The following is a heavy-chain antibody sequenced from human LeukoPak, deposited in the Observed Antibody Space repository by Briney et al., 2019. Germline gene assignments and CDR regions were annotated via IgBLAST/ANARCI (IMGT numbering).Heavy chain of an antibody. CDR2: ISNSGNSI. V-gene: IGHV3-21*01. CDR1: GFTFSSYA. J-gene: IGHJ4*02. CDR3: ARRYCSSTSCLLDY. Sequence: GGSLRLSCAASGFTFSSYAMNWVRQAPGKGLEWVSSISNSGNSIYYGDPVKGRFTISRDNAKNSLYLQMNSLRAEDTAVYYCARRYCSSTSCLLDYWGQGTLVTVSS. D-gene: IGHD2-2*01.